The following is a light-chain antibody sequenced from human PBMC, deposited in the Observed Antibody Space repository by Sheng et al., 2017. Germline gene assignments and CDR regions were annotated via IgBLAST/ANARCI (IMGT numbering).Light chain of an antibody. V-gene: IGKV1-5*01. J-gene: IGKJ1*01. Sequence: DIQMTQSPSTLSAFVGDRVTITCRASQGISIWLAWFQQKPGKAPKVLIYEASNLESGVPSRFSGXGSGTEXTLTISSLQPDDVATYYCQQYANYPWTFGQGTK. CDR2: EAS. CDR1: QGISIW. CDR3: QQYANYPWT.